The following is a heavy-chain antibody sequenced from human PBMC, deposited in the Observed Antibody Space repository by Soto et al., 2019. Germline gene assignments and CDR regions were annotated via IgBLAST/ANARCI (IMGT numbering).Heavy chain of an antibody. CDR1: GGSISSYY. V-gene: IGHV4-4*07. J-gene: IGHJ6*02. Sequence: PSETLSLTCTVSGGSISSYYWSWIRQPAGKGLEWIGRIYTSGSTNYNPSLKSRVTMSVDTSKNQFSLKLSSVTAADTAVYYCARDAPEASGSYYSYYYYYYGTDVWGQGTTVTVSS. D-gene: IGHD3-10*01. CDR2: IYTSGST. CDR3: ARDAPEASGSYYSYYYYYYGTDV.